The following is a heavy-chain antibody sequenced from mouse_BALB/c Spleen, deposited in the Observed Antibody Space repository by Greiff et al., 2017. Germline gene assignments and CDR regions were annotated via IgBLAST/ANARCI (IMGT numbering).Heavy chain of an antibody. Sequence: EVHLVESGGGLVKPGGSLKLSCAASGFTFSDYYMYWVRQTPEKRLEWVATISDGGSYTYYPDSVKGRFTISRDNAKNNLYLQMSSLKSEDTAMYYCAREEDYYGSTWGQGTLVTVSA. D-gene: IGHD1-1*01. CDR1: GFTFSDYY. CDR2: ISDGGSYT. J-gene: IGHJ3*01. CDR3: AREEDYYGST. V-gene: IGHV5-4*02.